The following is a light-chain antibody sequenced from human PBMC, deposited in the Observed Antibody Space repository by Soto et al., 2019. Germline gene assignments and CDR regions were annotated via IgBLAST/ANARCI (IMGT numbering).Light chain of an antibody. CDR3: QKYGTSSYT. Sequence: DIALTQSPGTLSSSPGERATLSCRASQSVSSSYLAWYQQKPGPAPRLLLDGSSIRAAGTPDRFSGSGSGTDFTITFSRLEPEDFAGYYCQKYGTSSYTFGQGTKLEIK. V-gene: IGKV3-20*01. J-gene: IGKJ2*01. CDR1: QSVSSSY. CDR2: GSS.